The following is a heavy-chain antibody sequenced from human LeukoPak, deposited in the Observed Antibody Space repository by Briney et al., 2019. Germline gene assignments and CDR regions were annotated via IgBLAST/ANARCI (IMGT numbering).Heavy chain of an antibody. V-gene: IGHV4-4*07. CDR3: ARALGYFGSGGEA. CDR1: GGSISSYF. Sequence: SETLSLTCTVSGGSISSYFWIWIRQAAGKGLEWIGRIYPSGSTNYNPSLKSRVTMSVDTSKNQFSLKLSSVTAADTAMYYCARALGYFGSGGEAWGQGTLVTVSS. J-gene: IGHJ5*02. D-gene: IGHD3-10*01. CDR2: IYPSGST.